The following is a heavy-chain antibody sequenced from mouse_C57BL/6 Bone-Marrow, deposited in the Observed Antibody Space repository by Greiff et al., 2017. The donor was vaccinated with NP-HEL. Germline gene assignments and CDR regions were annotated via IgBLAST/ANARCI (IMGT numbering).Heavy chain of an antibody. D-gene: IGHD4-1*01. CDR1: GYTFTSYW. CDR2: IHPNSGST. CDR3: ARRGTGYAMDY. V-gene: IGHV1-64*01. Sequence: QVQLQQPGAELVKPGASVKLSCKASGYTFTSYWMHWVKQRPGQGLEWIGMIHPNSGSTNYNEKFKSKATLTVDKSSSTAYMQLSSLTSEDSAVYDCARRGTGYAMDYWGQGTSVTVSS. J-gene: IGHJ4*01.